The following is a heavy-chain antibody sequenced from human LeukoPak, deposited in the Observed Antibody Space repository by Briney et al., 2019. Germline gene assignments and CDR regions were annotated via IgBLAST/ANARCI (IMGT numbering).Heavy chain of an antibody. CDR2: ISSSSSTI. Sequence: GGSLRLSCAASGFTFSSYSMNWVRQAPGKGLEWVSYISSSSSTIYYADSVKGRFTISRDNAKNSLYLQMNSLGAEDTAVYYCARDGGEFDYWGQGTLVTVSS. V-gene: IGHV3-48*04. CDR1: GFTFSSYS. J-gene: IGHJ4*02. D-gene: IGHD2-15*01. CDR3: ARDGGEFDY.